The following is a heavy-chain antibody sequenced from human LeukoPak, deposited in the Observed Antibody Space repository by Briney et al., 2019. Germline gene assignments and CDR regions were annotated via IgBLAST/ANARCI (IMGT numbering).Heavy chain of an antibody. J-gene: IGHJ4*02. V-gene: IGHV4-34*01. D-gene: IGHD5-12*01. CDR1: GGSFSGYY. CDR3: VSRSRGFSGYNSDY. CDR2: INESRST. Sequence: SETLSLTCAVYGGSFSGYYWSWIRQPPGKGLEWIGEINESRSTNYNPSLKSRVTISGNTSKNEFSLRLSSVTAADTAVYYCVSRSRGFSGYNSDYWGQGTLVTVSS.